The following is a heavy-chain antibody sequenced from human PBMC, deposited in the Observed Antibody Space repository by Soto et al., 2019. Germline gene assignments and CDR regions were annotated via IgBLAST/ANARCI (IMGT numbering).Heavy chain of an antibody. CDR3: SRDFTPALPPADAFDS. D-gene: IGHD6-25*01. V-gene: IGHV3-23*01. J-gene: IGHJ4*02. CDR1: GFTFSSYA. CDR2: ISGSVGSA. Sequence: GGSLRLSCAASGFTFSSYAMRWVRQAPGKGLEWVAAISGSVGSAYYADSVKGRFTISRDNSKNTLYLPMNSLSAEDTAVYYCSRDFTPALPPADAFDSSGQGTLVTVSA.